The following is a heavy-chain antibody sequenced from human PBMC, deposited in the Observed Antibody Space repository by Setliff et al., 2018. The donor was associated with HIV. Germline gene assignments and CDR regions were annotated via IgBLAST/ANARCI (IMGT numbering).Heavy chain of an antibody. CDR3: ARDKAEYCSTGSCYVFDY. Sequence: PGGSLRLSCAVSGFTVSSNHMNWVRQAPGKGLEWVSFIYSGGSTYYADSVKGRFTISRDSSKNTLHLQMNTLRADDTAIYYCARDKAEYCSTGSCYVFDYWGQGTLVTV. CDR2: IYSGGST. CDR1: GFTVSSNH. J-gene: IGHJ4*02. D-gene: IGHD2-15*01. V-gene: IGHV3-53*05.